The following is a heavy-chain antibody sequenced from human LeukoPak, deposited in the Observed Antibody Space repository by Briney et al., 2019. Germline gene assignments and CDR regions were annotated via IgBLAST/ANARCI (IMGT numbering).Heavy chain of an antibody. D-gene: IGHD4-17*01. V-gene: IGHV1-69*01. CDR1: GGTFSSYA. Sequence: ASVKVSCKASGGTFSSYAISWVRQALGQGLEWMGGIIPIFGTANYAQKFQGRVTITADESTSTAYMELSSLRSEDTAAYYCARALYGDYFEVDPWGQGTLVTVSS. CDR2: IIPIFGTA. J-gene: IGHJ5*02. CDR3: ARALYGDYFEVDP.